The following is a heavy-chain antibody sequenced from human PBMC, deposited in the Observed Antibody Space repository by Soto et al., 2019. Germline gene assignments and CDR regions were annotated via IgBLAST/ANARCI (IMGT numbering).Heavy chain of an antibody. CDR3: ARGWDIVVVPAAIHYYYGMDV. J-gene: IGHJ6*02. Sequence: QVQLVQSGAEVKKPGSSVKVSCKASGGTFSSYAISWVRQAPGQGLEWMGGIIPIFGTANYAQKFQGRVTITADESTSTAYMELSSLRSGDTAVYYCARGWDIVVVPAAIHYYYGMDVWGQGTTVTVSS. D-gene: IGHD2-2*01. CDR2: IIPIFGTA. CDR1: GGTFSSYA. V-gene: IGHV1-69*01.